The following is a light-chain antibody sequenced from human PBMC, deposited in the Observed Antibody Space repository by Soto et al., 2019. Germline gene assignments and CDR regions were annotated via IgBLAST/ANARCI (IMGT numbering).Light chain of an antibody. Sequence: GDGVTITCRASQSIRYYLAWYQQMPGKAPKLLIYGASSLQSGVPSRFSGSGSGTEFTLTISSLQPDDFATYFCQHHNSYSQTFGQGTKVEIK. CDR3: QHHNSYSQT. V-gene: IGKV1-5*01. CDR1: QSIRYY. CDR2: GAS. J-gene: IGKJ1*01.